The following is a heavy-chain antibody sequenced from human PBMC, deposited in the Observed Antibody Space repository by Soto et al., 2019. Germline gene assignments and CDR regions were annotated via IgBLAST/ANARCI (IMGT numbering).Heavy chain of an antibody. CDR1: GFTFSSYW. CDR3: VRDGHCITTSCYGNKFDS. J-gene: IGHJ5*01. Sequence: EVQLGESGGGLVQPGGSLRLSCAASGFTFSSYWMRWVRQVPGKGLVWVSRINNDRSHTSYADSVKGRFTISTDNARNTLYLEMNSLTVEDTAVYYCVRDGHCITTSCYGNKFDSWGQGTLVTVSS. D-gene: IGHD2-2*01. CDR2: INNDRSHT. V-gene: IGHV3-74*01.